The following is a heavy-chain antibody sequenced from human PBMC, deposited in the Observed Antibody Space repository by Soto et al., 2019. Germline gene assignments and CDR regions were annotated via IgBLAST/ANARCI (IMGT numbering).Heavy chain of an antibody. CDR1: GDSITWWGYS. CDR2: IYHSGST. J-gene: IGHJ4*02. V-gene: IGHV4-30-2*01. CDR3: ARGMTTVTTFDY. D-gene: IGHD4-17*01. Sequence: SETMSLACAVCGDSITWWGYSCHWIRQPPGKGLEWIGYIYHSGSTYYNPSLKSRVTISVDRSKNQFSLKLSSVTAADTAVYYCARGMTTVTTFDYWGQGTLVTVSS.